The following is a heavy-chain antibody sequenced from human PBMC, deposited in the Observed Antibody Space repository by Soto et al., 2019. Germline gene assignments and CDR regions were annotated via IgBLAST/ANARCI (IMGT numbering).Heavy chain of an antibody. Sequence: SETLSLTCAAYGGSFSCYYGSWIRQPPGKGLEWIGEINHSGSTNYNPSLKSRVTISVDTSKNQFSLKLSSVTAADTAVYYCARNIAAVPRRTYYYYYMDVRGKGTTVTVSS. D-gene: IGHD6-13*01. V-gene: IGHV4-34*01. CDR2: INHSGST. J-gene: IGHJ6*03. CDR1: GGSFSCYY. CDR3: ARNIAAVPRRTYYYYYMDV.